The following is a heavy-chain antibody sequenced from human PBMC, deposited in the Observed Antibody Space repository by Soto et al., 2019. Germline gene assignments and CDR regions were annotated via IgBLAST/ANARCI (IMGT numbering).Heavy chain of an antibody. J-gene: IGHJ4*02. Sequence: GGSLRLSCAASGFTFSSYDMHWVRQATGKGLEWVSAIGTAGDTYYPGSVKGRFTISRENAKNSLYLQMNSLRAGDTAVYYCARMGGQYYFDYWGQGTLVTVSS. D-gene: IGHD6-25*01. CDR1: GFTFSSYD. CDR2: IGTAGDT. CDR3: ARMGGQYYFDY. V-gene: IGHV3-13*01.